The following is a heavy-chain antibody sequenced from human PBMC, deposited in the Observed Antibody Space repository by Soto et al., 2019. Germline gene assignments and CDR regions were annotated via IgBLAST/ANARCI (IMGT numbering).Heavy chain of an antibody. CDR1: GFTFSDFY. J-gene: IGHJ4*02. Sequence: QIQLVESGGGLVKPGGSLRLSCEVSGFTFSDFYMTWIRQAPGKGLEWLSYISPNSNYKQYAESVKGRHTISRDNAKNSLSLQMNSLRVDDTAVYYCVRGGGGGQFDSWGQGTLVPVSS. CDR3: VRGGGGGQFDS. V-gene: IGHV3-11*06. D-gene: IGHD2-21*01. CDR2: ISPNSNYK.